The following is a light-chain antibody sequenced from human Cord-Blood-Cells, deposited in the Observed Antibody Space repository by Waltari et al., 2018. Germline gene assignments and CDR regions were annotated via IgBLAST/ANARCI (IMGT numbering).Light chain of an antibody. CDR1: QGISNY. Sequence: DLQMTLSLSSLSASLGERVTITCHARQGISNYLAWYQQKPGKVPKLLIYAASTWQSGVPSRFSGSGSGTDFTLTISSLQPEDVATYYCQKYNSAPFTFGPGTKVDIK. CDR3: QKYNSAPFT. J-gene: IGKJ3*01. V-gene: IGKV1-27*01. CDR2: AAS.